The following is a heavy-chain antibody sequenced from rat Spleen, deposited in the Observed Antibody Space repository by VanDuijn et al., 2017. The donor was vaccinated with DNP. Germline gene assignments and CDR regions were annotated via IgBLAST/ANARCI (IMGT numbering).Heavy chain of an antibody. CDR2: INKDSSTI. CDR3: AGRPPPTRGPFDY. D-gene: IGHD1-4*01. V-gene: IGHV4-2*01. Sequence: EVQLVESGGGPVQPGRSLKLSCVASGFIFSNYWMTWIRQAPGKGLEWIGQINKDSSTISYSPSLKDKLTISRDSAQNTLYLQMSKLGSEDTAIYYCAGRPPPTRGPFDYWGQGVTVTVSS. CDR1: GFIFSNYW. J-gene: IGHJ2*01.